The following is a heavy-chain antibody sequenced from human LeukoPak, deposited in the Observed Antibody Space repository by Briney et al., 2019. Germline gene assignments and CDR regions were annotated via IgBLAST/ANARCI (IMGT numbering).Heavy chain of an antibody. CDR3: AREGRYDFWSGYCFDY. D-gene: IGHD3-3*01. CDR1: GFTFSTYP. CDR2: IGGSSSSI. J-gene: IGHJ4*02. Sequence: GGSLRLSCAASGFTFSTYPMNWVRQAPGKGLEWVSSIGGSSSSIYYADPVKGRFTISRDNARNSLYLQMNSLRAEDTAVYYCAREGRYDFWSGYCFDYWGQGTLVTVSS. V-gene: IGHV3-21*01.